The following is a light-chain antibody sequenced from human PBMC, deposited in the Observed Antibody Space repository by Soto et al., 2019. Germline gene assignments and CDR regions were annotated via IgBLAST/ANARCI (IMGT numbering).Light chain of an antibody. J-gene: IGKJ4*01. V-gene: IGKV3-11*01. CDR2: DAS. CDR1: QSVGRT. Sequence: EIVLTQSPATLSLSPGKRATLSCRASQSVGRTLAWFQQKPGQAPRLLIYDASNRATGIPARFTGSGSGTDFTLTIRSLEPEDFAIYYCQQRDSWPLTFGGGTKVEIK. CDR3: QQRDSWPLT.